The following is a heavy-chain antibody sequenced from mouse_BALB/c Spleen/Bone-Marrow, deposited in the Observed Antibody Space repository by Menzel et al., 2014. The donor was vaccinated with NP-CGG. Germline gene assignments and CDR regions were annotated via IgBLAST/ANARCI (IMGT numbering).Heavy chain of an antibody. Sequence: EVQGVESGGGLVKPGGSLKLSCAASGFTFSNYAMSWVRQTPEERLEWVATISDAGRYTYYPDSVKGRFTISRDNARNTLYLQMSSLRAEDTAFYYCVRSGGEYALDYWGQGTSVTVSS. CDR3: VRSGGEYALDY. CDR2: ISDAGRYT. CDR1: GFTFSNYA. V-gene: IGHV5-9-2*01. J-gene: IGHJ4*01.